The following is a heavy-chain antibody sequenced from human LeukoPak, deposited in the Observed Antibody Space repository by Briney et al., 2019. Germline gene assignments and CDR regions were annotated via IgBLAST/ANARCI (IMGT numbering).Heavy chain of an antibody. CDR2: ISAYNGNT. D-gene: IGHD6-13*01. CDR3: ARDRGYSSSWLGDY. V-gene: IGHV1-18*01. Sequence: ASVRVSCKASGYTFTSYGISWVRQAPGQGLEWMGWISAYNGNTNYAQKLQGRVTMTTDTSTSTAYMELRSLRSDDTAVYYCARDRGYSSSWLGDYWGQGTLVTVSS. CDR1: GYTFTSYG. J-gene: IGHJ4*02.